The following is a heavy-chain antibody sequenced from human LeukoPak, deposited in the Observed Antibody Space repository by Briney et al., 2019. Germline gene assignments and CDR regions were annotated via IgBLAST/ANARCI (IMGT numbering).Heavy chain of an antibody. D-gene: IGHD3-10*01. Sequence: PSETLSLTCAVYGGSFSGYYWSWIRQPPGKGLEWIGEINHSGSTNYNPSLKSRVTISVDTSKNQFSLKLSSVTAADTAVYYCARDRPGESNDYWGQGTLVTVSS. CDR3: ARDRPGESNDY. J-gene: IGHJ4*02. CDR2: INHSGST. V-gene: IGHV4-34*01. CDR1: GGSFSGYY.